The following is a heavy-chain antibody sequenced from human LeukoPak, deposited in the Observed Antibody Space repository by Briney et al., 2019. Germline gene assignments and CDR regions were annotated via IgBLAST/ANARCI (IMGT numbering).Heavy chain of an antibody. J-gene: IGHJ6*04. V-gene: IGHV4-59*02. Sequence: SETLSLTCTISGGSVSDYYWSWIRQSPGKGLEWIGYIYYTGSTSYNPSLKSRVTISADTSKNEFSLKLSSVTAADTAVYYCARGRSAAPDVWGKGTTVTISS. CDR3: ARGRSAAPDV. D-gene: IGHD6-13*01. CDR1: GGSVSDYY. CDR2: IYYTGST.